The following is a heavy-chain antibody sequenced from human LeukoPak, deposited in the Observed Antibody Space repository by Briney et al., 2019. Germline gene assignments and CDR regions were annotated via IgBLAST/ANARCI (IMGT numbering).Heavy chain of an antibody. CDR1: GYTFTSYG. CDR3: ARVEEVRGGITSFDY. V-gene: IGHV1-18*01. Sequence: ASVKVSCKASGYTFTSYGISWVRQAPGQGLEWMGWISAYNGNTNYAQKLQGRVTVTTDTSTSTAYMELRSLASDDTAVYYCARVEEVRGGITSFDYWRQGTLVTVSS. J-gene: IGHJ4*02. D-gene: IGHD3-10*01. CDR2: ISAYNGNT.